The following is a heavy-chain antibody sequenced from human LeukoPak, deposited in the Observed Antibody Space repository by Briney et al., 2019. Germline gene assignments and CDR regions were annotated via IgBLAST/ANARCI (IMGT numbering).Heavy chain of an antibody. Sequence: SETLSLTCTVSGGSISSYYWSWIRQPAGKGLEWIGRIYTSGSTNYNPSLKSRVTMSVDTSKNQFSLKLSSVTAADTVVYYCARDRRIAAAGKNYYYYYYMDVWGKGTTVTISS. V-gene: IGHV4-4*07. J-gene: IGHJ6*03. CDR3: ARDRRIAAAGKNYYYYYYMDV. CDR1: GGSISSYY. CDR2: IYTSGST. D-gene: IGHD6-13*01.